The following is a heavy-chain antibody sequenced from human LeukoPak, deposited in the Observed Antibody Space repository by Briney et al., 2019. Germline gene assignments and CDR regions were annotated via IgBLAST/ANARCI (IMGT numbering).Heavy chain of an antibody. CDR2: IYSSGST. J-gene: IGHJ4*02. Sequence: PSETLSLTCTVSGGSISSYYWSWIRQPPGKGLEWIGYIYSSGSTNYNPSLKSRVTISVDTSKNQFSLKLSSVTAADTAVYYCARGGRYYYDSSGYPVWGQGNLVTVSS. CDR1: GGSISSYY. CDR3: ARGGRYYYDSSGYPV. V-gene: IGHV4-59*01. D-gene: IGHD3-22*01.